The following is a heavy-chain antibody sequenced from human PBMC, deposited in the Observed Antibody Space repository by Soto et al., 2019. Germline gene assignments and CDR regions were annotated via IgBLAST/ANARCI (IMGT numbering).Heavy chain of an antibody. V-gene: IGHV4-59*01. CDR2: TYHRGST. Sequence: SETLSLTCSVSGVSISSYFWSWIRQPPGRGLEWIGYTYHRGSTNYSPSLKSRVAISLDTSENQFSLKVGSVTAADTAVYYCARIGGYHGPLDYWGQGTPVTVSS. J-gene: IGHJ4*02. D-gene: IGHD3-16*02. CDR3: ARIGGYHGPLDY. CDR1: GVSISSYF.